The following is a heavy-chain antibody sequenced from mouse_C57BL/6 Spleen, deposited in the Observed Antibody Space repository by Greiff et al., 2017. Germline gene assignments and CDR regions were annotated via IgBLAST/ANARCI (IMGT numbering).Heavy chain of an antibody. V-gene: IGHV2-9-1*01. D-gene: IGHD1-1*01. CDR2: IWTGGGT. CDR3: ARTTYYGSSYWYFDV. CDR1: GFSLTSYA. Sequence: VKLVESGPGLVAPSQSLSITCTVSGFSLTSYAISWVRQPPGKGLEWLGVIWTGGGTNYNSALKSRLSISKDNSKSQVFLKMNSLQTDDTARYYCARTTYYGSSYWYFDVWGTGTTVTVSS. J-gene: IGHJ1*03.